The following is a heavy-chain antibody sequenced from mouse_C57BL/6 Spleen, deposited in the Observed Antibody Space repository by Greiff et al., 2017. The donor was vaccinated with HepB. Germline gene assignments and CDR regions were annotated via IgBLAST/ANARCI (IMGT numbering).Heavy chain of an antibody. CDR2: ISYDGSN. CDR3: ARRSNSWYFDV. CDR1: GYSITSGYY. Sequence: EVKLVESGPGLVKPSQSLSLTCSVTGYSITSGYYWNWIRQFPGNKLEWMGYISYDGSNNYNPSLKNRISITRDTSKNQFFLKLNSVTTEDTATYYCARRSNSWYFDVWGTGTTVTVSS. V-gene: IGHV3-6*01. J-gene: IGHJ1*03. D-gene: IGHD2-5*01.